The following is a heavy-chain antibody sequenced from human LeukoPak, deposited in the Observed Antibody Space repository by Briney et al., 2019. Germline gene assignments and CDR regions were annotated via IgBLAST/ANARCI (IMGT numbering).Heavy chain of an antibody. D-gene: IGHD3-10*01. CDR1: RFTFSSYA. CDR3: AKDYRGSGNYWSDAFDI. Sequence: GGSLRLSCAASRFTFSSYAMSWVRQAPGKGLEWVSGISGSGGSTYYADSVKGRFTISRDNSKNTLYLQMNSLRAEDTAVYYCAKDYRGSGNYWSDAFDIWGQGTMVTVSS. CDR2: ISGSGGST. V-gene: IGHV3-23*01. J-gene: IGHJ3*02.